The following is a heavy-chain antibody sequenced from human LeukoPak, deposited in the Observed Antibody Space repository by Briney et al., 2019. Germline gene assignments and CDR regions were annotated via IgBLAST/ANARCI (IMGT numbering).Heavy chain of an antibody. CDR2: IYHTGST. J-gene: IGHJ5*02. CDR3: ASYIAARRYWFDP. V-gene: IGHV4-30-2*01. D-gene: IGHD6-6*01. CDR1: GGSISSGLYS. Sequence: SETLSLTCDVSGGSISSGLYSWSWIRQPLGKGLEWIGYIYHTGSTYYNPSLKSRVTISVDTSKNQFSLKLSSVTAADTAVYYCASYIAARRYWFDPWGQGTLVTVSS.